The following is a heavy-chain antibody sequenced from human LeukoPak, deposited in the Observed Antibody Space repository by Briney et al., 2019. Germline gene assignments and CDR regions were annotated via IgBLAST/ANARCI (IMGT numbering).Heavy chain of an antibody. Sequence: ASVKVSCKVSGYTLTELSMHWVRQAPGKGLEWMGGFDPEDGETIYARKFQGRVTMTEDTSTDTAYMELSSLRSEDTAVYYCARGPSVRRQPASRIDYWGQGTLVTVSS. CDR2: FDPEDGET. V-gene: IGHV1-24*01. CDR3: ARGPSVRRQPASRIDY. CDR1: GYTLTELS. D-gene: IGHD6-25*01. J-gene: IGHJ4*02.